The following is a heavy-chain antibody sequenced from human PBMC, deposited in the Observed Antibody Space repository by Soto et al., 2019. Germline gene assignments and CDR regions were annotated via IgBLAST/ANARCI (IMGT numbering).Heavy chain of an antibody. J-gene: IGHJ5*02. D-gene: IGHD2-15*01. V-gene: IGHV1-18*01. CDR2: XXAXXXXX. CDR3: ARPDIVTGFDP. CDR1: GYTFTSYG. Sequence: ASVKVSCKASGYTFTSYGISLVRQAPGQGLEWXGWXXAXXXXXNXXXKLQGRVTVTTDTSTSTAYMELRSLRSDDTAVYYCARPDIVTGFDPWGQGTLVTVS.